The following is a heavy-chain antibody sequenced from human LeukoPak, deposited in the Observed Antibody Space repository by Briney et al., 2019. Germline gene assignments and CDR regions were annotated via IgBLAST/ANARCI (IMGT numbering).Heavy chain of an antibody. CDR1: GYTFTSYY. CDR3: ARGRITGTTRTWFDP. Sequence: ASVKVSCKASGYTFTSYYMHWVRQAPGQGLEWMGIINPSGGSTSYAQKFQGRVTMTRDTSTSTVYMELSSLRSEDTAVYYCARGRITGTTRTWFDPWGQGTLVTVSS. D-gene: IGHD1-20*01. CDR2: INPSGGST. V-gene: IGHV1-46*01. J-gene: IGHJ5*02.